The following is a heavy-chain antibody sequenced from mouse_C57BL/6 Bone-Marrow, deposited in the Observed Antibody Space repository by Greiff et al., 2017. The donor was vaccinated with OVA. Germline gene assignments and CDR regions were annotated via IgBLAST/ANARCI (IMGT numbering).Heavy chain of an antibody. CDR2: IYPGDGDT. J-gene: IGHJ2*01. Sequence: VQLQQSGPELVKPGASVKISCKASGYAFSSSWMNWVKQRPGKGLEWIGRIYPGDGDTNYNGKFKGKATLTADKSSSTAYMQLSSLTSEDSAVYFCAREGTGSPFDYWGQGTTLTVSS. CDR3: AREGTGSPFDY. V-gene: IGHV1-82*01. D-gene: IGHD4-1*01. CDR1: GYAFSSSW.